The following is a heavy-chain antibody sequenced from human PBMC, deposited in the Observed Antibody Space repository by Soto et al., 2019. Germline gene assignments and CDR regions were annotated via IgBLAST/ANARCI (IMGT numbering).Heavy chain of an antibody. CDR1: GFTFRSYA. Sequence: GSLRLSCAASGFTFRSYAMNWVRQAPGKGPEWVSGISGSGGDTYYADSVKGRFTISRSNFKNTLYLKMNSLRAEDTAIYYCAKDRGTIAYWGQGTLVTVSS. CDR3: AKDRGTIAY. CDR2: ISGSGGDT. D-gene: IGHD6-25*01. V-gene: IGHV3-23*01. J-gene: IGHJ4*02.